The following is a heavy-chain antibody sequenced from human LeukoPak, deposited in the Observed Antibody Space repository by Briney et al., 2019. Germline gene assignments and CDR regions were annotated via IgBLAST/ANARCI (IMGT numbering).Heavy chain of an antibody. V-gene: IGHV4-61*05. Sequence: PSETLSLTCTVSGGSISGSSYYWAWIRQPPGKGLEWIGYIYYSGSTNYNPSLKSRITISVDTSKNQFSLKLSSVTAADTAVYYCARGQGYSSSSRPIPYYYYYMDVWGKGTTVTVSS. CDR3: ARGQGYSSSSRPIPYYYYYMDV. CDR1: GGSISGSSYY. D-gene: IGHD6-6*01. CDR2: IYYSGST. J-gene: IGHJ6*03.